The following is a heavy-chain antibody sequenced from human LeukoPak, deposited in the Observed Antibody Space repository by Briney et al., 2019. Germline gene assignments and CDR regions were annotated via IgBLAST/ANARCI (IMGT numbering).Heavy chain of an antibody. D-gene: IGHD3-3*01. J-gene: IGHJ5*02. CDR1: GFTFSSCS. CDR2: ISSSSSTI. Sequence: GGSLRLSCAASGFTFSSCSMNWVRQAPGKGLEWVSYISSSSSTIYYADSVKGRFTISRDNAKNSLYLQMNSLRAEDTAVYYCARAEITIFGVVPPGWFDPWGQGTLVTVSS. V-gene: IGHV3-48*01. CDR3: ARAEITIFGVVPPGWFDP.